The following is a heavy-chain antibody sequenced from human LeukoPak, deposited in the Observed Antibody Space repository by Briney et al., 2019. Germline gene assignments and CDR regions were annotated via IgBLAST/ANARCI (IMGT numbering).Heavy chain of an antibody. CDR2: INSNSGAR. Sequence: ASVKVSCKASGYTFSGYYMHWVRQAPGQGVESMGWINSNSGARNYAPKFQGRVTFSRDNSISTAYMELSSLRSDDTAIYYCARGRGGATTGFDHWGQGTLVTVSS. D-gene: IGHD1-26*01. J-gene: IGHJ4*02. CDR1: GYTFSGYY. V-gene: IGHV1-2*02. CDR3: ARGRGGATTGFDH.